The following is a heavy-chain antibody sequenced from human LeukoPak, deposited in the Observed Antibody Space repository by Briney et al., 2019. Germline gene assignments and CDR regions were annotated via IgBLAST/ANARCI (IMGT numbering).Heavy chain of an antibody. CDR2: INWSGDNT. CDR1: GVTLADYG. CDR3: ARDLSSNWSNLGY. J-gene: IGHJ4*02. V-gene: IGHV3-20*04. Sequence: GRSLRLSCEDSGVTLADYGLSSVRQAPGKGPQWVAGINWSGDNTFYADSVKDRFTISRDNTKKTLYLQMDNLRGDDTATYYCARDLSSNWSNLGYWGQGTLVTVSS. D-gene: IGHD6-13*01.